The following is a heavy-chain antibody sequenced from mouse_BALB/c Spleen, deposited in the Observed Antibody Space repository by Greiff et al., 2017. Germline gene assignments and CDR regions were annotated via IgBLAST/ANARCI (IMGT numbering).Heavy chain of an antibody. Sequence: VKLMESGPGLVAPSQSLSITCTVSGFSLTSYGVSWVRQPPGKGLEWLGVIWGDGSTNYHSALISRLSISKDNSKSQVFLKLNSLQTDDTATYYCAKPASYYYGSSPSYWYFDVWGAGTTVTVSS. CDR1: GFSLTSYG. J-gene: IGHJ1*01. CDR2: IWGDGST. V-gene: IGHV2-3*01. CDR3: AKPASYYYGSSPSYWYFDV. D-gene: IGHD1-1*01.